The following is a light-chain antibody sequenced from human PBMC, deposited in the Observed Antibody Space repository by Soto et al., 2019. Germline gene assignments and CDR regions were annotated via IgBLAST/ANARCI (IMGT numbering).Light chain of an antibody. J-gene: IGLJ2*01. Sequence: QCVLTQPASVSGSPGQSITISCTGTSSDVGGYMYVSWYQQHPGKAPKLMIYDVTNRPSGVSNRFSGFKSGNTAFLTISGLQAEDEADYYCSSYTSSNTLVFGGGTKVTVL. CDR1: SSDVGGYMY. CDR3: SSYTSSNTLV. V-gene: IGLV2-14*01. CDR2: DVT.